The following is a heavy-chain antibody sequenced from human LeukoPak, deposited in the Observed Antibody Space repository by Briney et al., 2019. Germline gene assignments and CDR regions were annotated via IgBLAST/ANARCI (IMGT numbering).Heavy chain of an antibody. CDR1: GFIFSHHG. J-gene: IGHJ4*02. CDR3: ARAPVTSCRGAFCYPFDY. D-gene: IGHD2-15*01. CDR2: IRADAVTT. Sequence: PGGSLRLSCATSGFIFSHHGMNWGRQAPGKGLEWVSGIRADAVTTYYADSVKGRFIISRDNSKNTVYLQMNSLRAEDAAVYYCARAPVTSCRGAFCYPFDYWGPGSLVTVSS. V-gene: IGHV3-23*01.